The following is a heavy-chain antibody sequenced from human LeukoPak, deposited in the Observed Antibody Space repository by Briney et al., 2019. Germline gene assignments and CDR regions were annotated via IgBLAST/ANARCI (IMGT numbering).Heavy chain of an antibody. Sequence: GASVTVSYKASGYAFTGYYMHWVRQAPGQGLEGMGWINPNSGGTNYAQKFQGRVTMTRDTSISTAYMELSRLRSDDTAVYYCARDYSSSRFDYWGQGTLVTVSS. CDR2: INPNSGGT. CDR1: GYAFTGYY. V-gene: IGHV1-2*02. D-gene: IGHD6-13*01. J-gene: IGHJ4*02. CDR3: ARDYSSSRFDY.